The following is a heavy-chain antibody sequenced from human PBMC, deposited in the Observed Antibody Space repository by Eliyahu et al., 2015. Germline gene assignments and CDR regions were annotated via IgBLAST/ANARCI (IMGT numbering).Heavy chain of an antibody. CDR2: IFYTGET. J-gene: IGHJ4*02. V-gene: IGHV4-59*01. Sequence: QVQLQESGPGLVKPSETLSLTXTVSDVSINNYYWTWXRQPPGKGLEWIGHIFYTGETNYNPSLKSRVTISIDTSKKQFSLNLSSVTAADTAIYYCATDSGYNYGRIYFDYWGRGALVTVSS. CDR3: ATDSGYNYGRIYFDY. D-gene: IGHD5-18*01. CDR1: DVSINNYY.